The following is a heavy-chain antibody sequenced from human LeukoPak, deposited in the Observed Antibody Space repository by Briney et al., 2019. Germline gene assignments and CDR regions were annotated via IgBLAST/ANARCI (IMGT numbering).Heavy chain of an antibody. J-gene: IGHJ6*03. Sequence: GESLRLSCAASGFTFDDYAMNWVRQVPGRGLEWVSGINWNGRITEYADSVKDRFTISRQNTKNSLYLYMNNLGGEDTALYFCARGTVQLWLRDTYYYMDVWGKGTTVTVSS. CDR1: GFTFDDYA. CDR2: INWNGRIT. V-gene: IGHV3-20*04. CDR3: ARGTVQLWLRDTYYYMDV. D-gene: IGHD5-18*01.